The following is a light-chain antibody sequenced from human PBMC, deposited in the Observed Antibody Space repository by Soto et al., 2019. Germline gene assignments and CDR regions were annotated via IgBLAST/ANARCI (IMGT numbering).Light chain of an antibody. J-gene: IGLJ1*01. V-gene: IGLV2-14*01. Sequence: QSALTQPASVSGSPGQSITISCTGTSSDVGGYNYVSWYQQHPGKAPKLMIYDVSNRPAGVSNRFSGSKSGNTAYLPISGLQAEDEADYYCSSYTSSSTLLYVFGTGTKLTVL. CDR2: DVS. CDR3: SSYTSSSTLLYV. CDR1: SSDVGGYNY.